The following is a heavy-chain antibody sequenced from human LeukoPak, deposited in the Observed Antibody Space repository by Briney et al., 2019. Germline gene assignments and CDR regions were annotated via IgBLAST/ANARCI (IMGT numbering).Heavy chain of an antibody. J-gene: IGHJ4*02. CDR3: ANEGTYCSSTSCSYYFDY. V-gene: IGHV3-23*01. CDR1: GFTFSSYA. Sequence: GGSLRLSCAASGFTFSSYAMSWVRQAPGKGLEWVSAISGSGGSTYYADSVKGRFTISRDNSKNTLYLQMNSLRAEDTAVYYCANEGTYCSSTSCSYYFDYWGQGTLVTVSS. D-gene: IGHD2-2*01. CDR2: ISGSGGST.